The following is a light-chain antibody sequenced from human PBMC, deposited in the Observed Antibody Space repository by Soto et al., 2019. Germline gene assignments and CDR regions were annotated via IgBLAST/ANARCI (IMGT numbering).Light chain of an antibody. Sequence: DIQMTQSPSSLSASVGDRVTITCRASQNISGYLNWYQQKPGKAPKLLIYAASSLQSGVPSRFSGSGSGTDFTLTISSLQPEDFATYYCQQSYSTPITFGQGTRLEIK. CDR2: AAS. V-gene: IGKV1-39*01. CDR1: QNISGY. CDR3: QQSYSTPIT. J-gene: IGKJ5*01.